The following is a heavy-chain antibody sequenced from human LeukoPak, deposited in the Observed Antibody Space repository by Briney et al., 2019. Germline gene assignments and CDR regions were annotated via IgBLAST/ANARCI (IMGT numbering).Heavy chain of an antibody. D-gene: IGHD4-11*01. Sequence: SETLSLTCTVSGGSISSSSYYWGCICQPPGKGLEYIGSVYYTGNTYYNPSLKSRVTISVDTSKKQFSLKLNSVTAADTAVYYCSTSTGTTYNSFDPWGQGTLVTVSS. V-gene: IGHV4-39*07. J-gene: IGHJ5*02. CDR3: STSTGTTYNSFDP. CDR1: GGSISSSSYY. CDR2: VYYTGNT.